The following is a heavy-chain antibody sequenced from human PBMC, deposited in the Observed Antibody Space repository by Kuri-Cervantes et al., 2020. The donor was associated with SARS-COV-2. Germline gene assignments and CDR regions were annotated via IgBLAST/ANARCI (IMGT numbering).Heavy chain of an antibody. Sequence: SVKVSCKAFGDSFDYRFLHWVRQAPGQALEWMGWITPFNGNTNYAQRFQDRVTITRDRSMSTAYMELSSLRSEDTAMYYCARSGPGAISREDGAFDIWGQGTMVTVSS. J-gene: IGHJ3*02. CDR3: ARSGPGAISREDGAFDI. CDR1: GDSFDYRF. V-gene: IGHV1-45*02. CDR2: ITPFNGNT. D-gene: IGHD5-24*01.